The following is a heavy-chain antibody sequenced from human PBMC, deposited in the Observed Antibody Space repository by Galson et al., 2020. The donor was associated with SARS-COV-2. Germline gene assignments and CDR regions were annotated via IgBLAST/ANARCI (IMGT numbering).Heavy chain of an antibody. Sequence: PGGSLRLSCAASGFTFSDCAMHWVRQAPGKGLEWVAVIWYNGSNEYYADSVKGRFSISRDNSKNTLYLQMNSLRAEDTAVYYCAREGESGIIAAPMDYWGQGTLVTVSS. CDR1: GFTFSDCA. D-gene: IGHD2-2*01. CDR2: IWYNGSNE. V-gene: IGHV3-33*01. CDR3: AREGESGIIAAPMDY. J-gene: IGHJ4*02.